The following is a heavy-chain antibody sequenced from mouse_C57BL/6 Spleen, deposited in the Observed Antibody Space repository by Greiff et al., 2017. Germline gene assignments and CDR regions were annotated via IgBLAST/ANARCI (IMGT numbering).Heavy chain of an antibody. Sequence: EVQLQQSGAELVRPGASVKLSCTASGFNIKDYYMHWVKQRPEQGLEWIGRIDPEDGDTDYAPKFQGKATMTADTSSNTAYLQLSSLTSEDTAVYSCTTQSAHYDYDPFADWGQGTLGTVSA. CDR1: GFNIKDYY. CDR2: IDPEDGDT. V-gene: IGHV14-1*01. CDR3: TTQSAHYDYDPFAD. D-gene: IGHD2-4*01. J-gene: IGHJ3*01.